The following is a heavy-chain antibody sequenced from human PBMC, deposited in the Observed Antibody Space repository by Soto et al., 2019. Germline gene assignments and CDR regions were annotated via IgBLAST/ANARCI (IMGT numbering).Heavy chain of an antibody. CDR3: ARQYYFGSCSDHHHTFAF. Sequence: SETLSLTCAVYGGSFSGYFWSWIRQPPGKGLEWIGEISHSGSTNYNPSLKSRLTISVDTAKNQFSLKLSSVTAADTAVYYCARQYYFGSCSDHHHTFAFWGQGSLVLVSS. V-gene: IGHV4-34*01. J-gene: IGHJ4*02. CDR1: GGSFSGYF. CDR2: ISHSGST. D-gene: IGHD3-10*01.